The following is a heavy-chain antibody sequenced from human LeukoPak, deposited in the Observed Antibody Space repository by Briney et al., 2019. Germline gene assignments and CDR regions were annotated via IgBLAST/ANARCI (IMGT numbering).Heavy chain of an antibody. CDR2: ISSSSSYI. CDR3: ARDEYYYDSSGYYRDNYFDY. Sequence: GGSLRLSCAASGFTFSSYSMNWVRQAPGKGLEWVSSISSSSSYIYYADSVKGRFTISRDNAKNSLYLQMNSLRAEDTAVYYCARDEYYYDSSGYYRDNYFDYWGQGTLVTVSS. J-gene: IGHJ4*02. D-gene: IGHD3-22*01. CDR1: GFTFSSYS. V-gene: IGHV3-21*01.